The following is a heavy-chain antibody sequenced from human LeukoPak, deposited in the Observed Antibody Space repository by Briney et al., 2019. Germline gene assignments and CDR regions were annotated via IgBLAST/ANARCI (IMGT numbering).Heavy chain of an antibody. D-gene: IGHD5-12*01. CDR2: INSDGSST. Sequence: GGSLRLSCAASGFTFSSYWMHWVRQAPGKGLVWVSRINSDGSSTSYTDSVKGRFTISRDNAENSLYLQMNSLRAEDTAVYYCALSGYDGVYYYYYYMDVWGKGTTVTVSS. CDR1: GFTFSSYW. J-gene: IGHJ6*03. CDR3: ALSGYDGVYYYYYYMDV. V-gene: IGHV3-74*01.